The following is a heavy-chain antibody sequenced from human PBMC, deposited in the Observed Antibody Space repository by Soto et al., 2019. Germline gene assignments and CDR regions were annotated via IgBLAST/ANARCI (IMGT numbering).Heavy chain of an antibody. J-gene: IGHJ4*02. Sequence: SETLSLTCTVSGDSISGLTYFWSWIRQHPGKGLEWIGYISYSGGSTYYNPSLKSRVIISVDTSKNQFSLRLSSVTAADTAVYYCARRYGATHDYSTQGTLVISSS. V-gene: IGHV4-31*03. CDR3: ARRYGATHDY. CDR2: ISYSGGST. D-gene: IGHD4-17*01. CDR1: GDSISGLTYF.